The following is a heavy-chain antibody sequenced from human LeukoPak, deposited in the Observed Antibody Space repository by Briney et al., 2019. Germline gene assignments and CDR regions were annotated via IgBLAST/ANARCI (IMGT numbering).Heavy chain of an antibody. V-gene: IGHV3-48*03. D-gene: IGHD6-13*01. CDR2: ISNSGNTI. CDR1: GFTFSDHD. CDR3: ARFDTSSWYEPFDY. Sequence: GGSLRLSCAASGFTFSDHDMNWVRQAPGKGLEWVSYISNSGNTIFYADSVKGRFTISRDNAKNSLYLQLNSLRAEDTAVYYCARFDTSSWYEPFDYWGHGTLVTVSS. J-gene: IGHJ4*01.